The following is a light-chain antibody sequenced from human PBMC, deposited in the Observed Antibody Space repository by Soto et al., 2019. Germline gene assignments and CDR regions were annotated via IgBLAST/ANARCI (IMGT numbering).Light chain of an antibody. CDR2: EVS. V-gene: IGLV2-14*01. CDR3: SSYRDTHNLV. CDR1: SSDVGGYNY. Sequence: QSALTQPASVSGSPGQSITISCTGTSSDVGGYNYVSWYQHHPGKAPKLMIYEVSNRPSGVSNRFSGSKSGNTASLTISGLQAEDGADYYCSSYRDTHNLVFGIGTKVTVL. J-gene: IGLJ1*01.